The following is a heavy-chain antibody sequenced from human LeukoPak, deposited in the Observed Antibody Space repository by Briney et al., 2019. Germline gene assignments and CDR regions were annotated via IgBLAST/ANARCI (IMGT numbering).Heavy chain of an antibody. J-gene: IGHJ5*02. CDR2: IYYSGST. CDR3: ARVLTGEYYDILSNWFDP. Sequence: SETLSRTCTVSGCSISSSSCYWGWIRQPPGKGLECIGSIYYSGSTYYNPSLKSRVTISVDTSKNQFSLKLSSVTAADTAVYYCARVLTGEYYDILSNWFDPWGQGTLVTVSS. V-gene: IGHV4-39*07. D-gene: IGHD3-9*01. CDR1: GCSISSSSCY.